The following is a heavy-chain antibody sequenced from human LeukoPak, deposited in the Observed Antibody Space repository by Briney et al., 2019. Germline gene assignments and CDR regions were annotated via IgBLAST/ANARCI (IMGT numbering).Heavy chain of an antibody. V-gene: IGHV4-4*07. J-gene: IGHJ3*02. Sequence: SETLSLTCTVSGGSISSYYWSWIRQPAGKGLEWIGRIYTSGSTNYNPSLKSRVTMSVDTSKNQFSLKLSSVTAADTAVYYCARELYDSSGYPPPDAFDIWGQGTMVTVSS. CDR1: GGSISSYY. CDR3: ARELYDSSGYPPPDAFDI. D-gene: IGHD3-22*01. CDR2: IYTSGST.